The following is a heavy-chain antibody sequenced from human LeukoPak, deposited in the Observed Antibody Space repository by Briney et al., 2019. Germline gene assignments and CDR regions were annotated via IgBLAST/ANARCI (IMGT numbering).Heavy chain of an antibody. CDR1: GYTFTDYF. CDR2: INPNSGGT. CDR3: ARDLDGSSGCDY. D-gene: IGHD6-13*01. Sequence: ASAKVSCKASGYTFTDYFMHWVRQAPGQGLEWMGWINPNSGGTNYAQKFQGRVTVTRDPSISTAYIELSRLRYDDTAVYYCARDLDGSSGCDYWGQGTLVTVSS. V-gene: IGHV1-2*02. J-gene: IGHJ4*02.